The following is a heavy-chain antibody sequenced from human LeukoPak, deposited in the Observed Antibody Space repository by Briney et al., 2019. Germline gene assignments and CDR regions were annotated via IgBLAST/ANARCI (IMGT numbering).Heavy chain of an antibody. D-gene: IGHD3-3*01. V-gene: IGHV3-48*01. CDR1: GFTFSSYS. CDR2: ISSSSSTI. Sequence: PGGSLRLSCAASGFTFSSYSMNWVRQAPGKGLEWVSYISSSSSTIYYADSVKGRFTISRDNAKNSLYLQMNSLRAEDTAVYYCARDGEGDYYYYGMDVWGQGTTVTVSS. J-gene: IGHJ6*02. CDR3: ARDGEGDYYYYGMDV.